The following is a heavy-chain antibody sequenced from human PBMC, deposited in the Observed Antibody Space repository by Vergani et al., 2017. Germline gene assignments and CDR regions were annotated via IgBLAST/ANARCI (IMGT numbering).Heavy chain of an antibody. J-gene: IGHJ4*02. CDR3: ARTADDFHFDY. CDR1: SYTFTSYG. CDR2: ISAYTGNT. V-gene: IGHV1-18*01. Sequence: QVELVQSGAEVKKPGASVKVSCKASSYTFTSYGIRWVRQAPGQGLEWMGWISAYTGNTNYAQKLQGRVTMTTDTSKSTAYMELRSLRSEDTAVYYCARTADDFHFDYWGQGTLVTVSS. D-gene: IGHD2-2*01.